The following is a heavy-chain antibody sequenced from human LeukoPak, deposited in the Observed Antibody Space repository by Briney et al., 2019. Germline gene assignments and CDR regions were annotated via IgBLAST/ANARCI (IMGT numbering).Heavy chain of an antibody. V-gene: IGHV3-48*03. J-gene: IGHJ1*01. CDR3: AGCTGNSCYSGDFQP. CDR2: ISNSGRSI. Sequence: GGSLRLSCAASGFTFNSYEMNWVRQAPGKGLEWVSYISNSGRSIYYADSVKGRFTISRDNAKNSLYLQMNSLRAEDTAVYYCAGCTGNSCYSGDFQPWGQGNLFTVSS. D-gene: IGHD2-15*01. CDR1: GFTFNSYE.